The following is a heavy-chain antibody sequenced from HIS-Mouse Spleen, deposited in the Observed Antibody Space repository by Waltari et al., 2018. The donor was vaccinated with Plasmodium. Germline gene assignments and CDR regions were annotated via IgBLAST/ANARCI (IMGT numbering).Heavy chain of an antibody. CDR2: INPNGGGT. Sequence: QVQLVQSGAEVKKPGASVKVSCKASGYTFTGYYMHWVRQAPGQGLEWMGWINPNGGGTKYAQKVQGRVTMTRDTSISTAYMELSRLRSDDTAVYYCARVLGYKAAAGTFVEYFQHWGQGTLVTVSS. D-gene: IGHD6-13*01. CDR1: GYTFTGYY. CDR3: ARVLGYKAAAGTFVEYFQH. J-gene: IGHJ1*01. V-gene: IGHV1-2*02.